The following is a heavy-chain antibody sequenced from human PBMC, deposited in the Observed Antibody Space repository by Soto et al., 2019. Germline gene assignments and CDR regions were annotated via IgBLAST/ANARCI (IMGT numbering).Heavy chain of an antibody. CDR1: GFTFSSYS. V-gene: IGHV3-48*02. CDR2: ISSSSSTI. J-gene: IGHJ4*02. D-gene: IGHD3-22*01. CDR3: ARDKRDYYDSSGYYYDPFDY. Sequence: EVQLVESGGGLVQPGGSLRLSCAASGFTFSSYSMNWVRQAPGKGLEWVSYISSSSSTIYYADSVKGRFTISRDNAKNSLYLQMNSLRDEDTAVYYCARDKRDYYDSSGYYYDPFDYWGQGTLVTVSS.